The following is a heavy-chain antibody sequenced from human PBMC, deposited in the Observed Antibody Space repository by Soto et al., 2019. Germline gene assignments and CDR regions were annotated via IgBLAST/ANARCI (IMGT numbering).Heavy chain of an antibody. D-gene: IGHD6-19*01. CDR3: ARRYGWLYFDY. Sequence: PSETLSLTCTVSGDSISAYSWSWVRQPPGKGLEWIGNIHYNGNTKYNPSLKSRVTMSVDTSKNQFSLRLISVTAADTAKYYCARRYGWLYFDYWGQGSLVTVSS. V-gene: IGHV4-59*08. CDR1: GDSISAYS. CDR2: IHYNGNT. J-gene: IGHJ4*02.